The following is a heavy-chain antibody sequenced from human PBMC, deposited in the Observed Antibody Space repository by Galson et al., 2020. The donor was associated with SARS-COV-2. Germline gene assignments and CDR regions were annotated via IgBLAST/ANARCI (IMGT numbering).Heavy chain of an antibody. CDR3: ALREPRQDPPIDY. Sequence: TLSLTCTVSGGSISSGSYYWSWIRQPAGKGLEWIGHIYTSGSTNYNPSLKSRVTISVDTSKNQFSLKLSSVTAADTAVYYCALREPRQDPPIDYWGQGTVVTVSS. D-gene: IGHD2-15*01. J-gene: IGHJ4*02. V-gene: IGHV4-61*09. CDR1: GGSISSGSYY. CDR2: IYTSGST.